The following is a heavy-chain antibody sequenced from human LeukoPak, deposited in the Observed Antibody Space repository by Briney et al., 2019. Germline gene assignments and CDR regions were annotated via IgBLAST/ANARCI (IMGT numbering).Heavy chain of an antibody. Sequence: PGGSLRLSCAASGFTFSSSAMNWVRQAPGKGLEWVSSISDGGTFYADSVKGRFTISRDNSKNTLYLQMNSLRAEDTAVYYCAKDLPGSGWASHYWGQGTLVTDSS. V-gene: IGHV3-23*01. D-gene: IGHD6-19*01. J-gene: IGHJ4*02. CDR3: AKDLPGSGWASHY. CDR2: ISDGGT. CDR1: GFTFSSSA.